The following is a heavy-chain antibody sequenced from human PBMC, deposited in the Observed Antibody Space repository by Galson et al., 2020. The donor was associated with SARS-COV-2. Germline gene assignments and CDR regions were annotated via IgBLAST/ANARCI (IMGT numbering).Heavy chain of an antibody. D-gene: IGHD3-16*01. Sequence: GASVKVSCKASGYTFTGYYIHWLRQAPGHGLEWMGWINPNTGGTKSAQKFQGRVTMTGDTSISTVYMELNRLRSDDTAVYYCASGEDYETTVNYVGGDYFDYWGQGTLVTVSS. J-gene: IGHJ4*02. CDR2: INPNTGGT. CDR3: ASGEDYETTVNYVGGDYFDY. V-gene: IGHV1-2*02. CDR1: GYTFTGYY.